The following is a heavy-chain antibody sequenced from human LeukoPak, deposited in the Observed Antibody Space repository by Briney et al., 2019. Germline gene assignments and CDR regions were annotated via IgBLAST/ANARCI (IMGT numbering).Heavy chain of an antibody. Sequence: SETLSLTYRVCGGSFSSLSCLCSWIRQPPGKGLEWIGYIHYTGSTNFNPSLKSRVSISIDTSQNQLSLNLSSVSAADTAVCDCASFPVYSSAPAGALVICGQGTMVTVSS. J-gene: IGHJ3*02. CDR2: IHYTGST. CDR1: GGSFSSLSCL. CDR3: ASFPVYSSAPAGALVI. D-gene: IGHD4-11*01. V-gene: IGHV4-61*01.